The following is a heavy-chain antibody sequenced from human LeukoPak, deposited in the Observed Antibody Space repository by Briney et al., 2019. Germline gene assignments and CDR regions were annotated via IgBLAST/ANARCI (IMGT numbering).Heavy chain of an antibody. CDR1: GFTFSIYW. J-gene: IGHJ4*02. D-gene: IGHD1-26*01. CDR2: INSDGSST. CDR3: AKTQVGATYFDY. V-gene: IGHV3-74*01. Sequence: PGGSLRLSCVASGFTFSIYWMHWVRQAPGKGLVWVSRINSDGSSTSYADSVKGRFTISRDNAKNTLYLQMNSLRAEDTAVYYCAKTQVGATYFDYWGQGTLVTVSS.